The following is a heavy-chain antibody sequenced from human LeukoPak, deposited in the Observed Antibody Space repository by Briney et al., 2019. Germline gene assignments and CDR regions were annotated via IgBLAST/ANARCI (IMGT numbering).Heavy chain of an antibody. D-gene: IGHD4-11*01. V-gene: IGHV3-21*01. CDR2: ISSSSSSI. Sequence: GGSLRLSCAASGFTFKYYAMNWVRQAPGKGLDWVSSISSSSSSIYYADSVKGRFTISRDNAKNSLSLQMNSLRAEDTAVYYCARGPYTDYWGQGTLVTVSS. CDR1: GFTFKYYA. CDR3: ARGPYTDY. J-gene: IGHJ4*02.